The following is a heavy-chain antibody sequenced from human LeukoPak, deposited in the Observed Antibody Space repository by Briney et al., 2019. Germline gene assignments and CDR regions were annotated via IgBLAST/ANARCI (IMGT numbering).Heavy chain of an antibody. CDR2: ISGSGGST. CDR3: AKPLTPRIVGAMADY. J-gene: IGHJ4*02. V-gene: IGHV3-23*01. D-gene: IGHD1-26*01. Sequence: GGSLRLSCAASGFTFSSYAMSWVRQAPGKGLEWVSAISGSGGSTYYADSVKGRFTISRDNSKNTLYLQMNSLRAEDTAVYYCAKPLTPRIVGAMADYWGQGTLVTVSS. CDR1: GFTFSSYA.